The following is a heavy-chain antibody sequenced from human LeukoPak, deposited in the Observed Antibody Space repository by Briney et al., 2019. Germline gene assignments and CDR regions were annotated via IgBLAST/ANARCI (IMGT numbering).Heavy chain of an antibody. J-gene: IGHJ4*02. V-gene: IGHV3-66*01. Sequence: GSLRLSCAASGFTVSSNYMSWVRQAPGKGLEWVSVIYSGGSTYYADSVKGRFTISRDNSKNTLYLQMNSLRAEDTAVYYCARVKSSWFFDDWGQGTLVTVSS. CDR2: IYSGGST. D-gene: IGHD6-13*01. CDR3: ARVKSSWFFDD. CDR1: GFTVSSNY.